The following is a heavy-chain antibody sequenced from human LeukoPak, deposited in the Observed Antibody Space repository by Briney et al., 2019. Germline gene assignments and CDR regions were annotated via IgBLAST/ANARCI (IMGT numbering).Heavy chain of an antibody. CDR1: GGSISSSSYY. Sequence: SETLSLTCTVSGGSISSSSYYWGWIRQPPGKGLEWIGSFYYSGSTYYNPSLKSRLTISVDTSKNQFSLKLSSVTAADTSVYYCARHSYDFWSGYDYNYFDYWGQGTLVTVSS. J-gene: IGHJ4*02. CDR2: FYYSGST. V-gene: IGHV4-39*01. D-gene: IGHD3-3*01. CDR3: ARHSYDFWSGYDYNYFDY.